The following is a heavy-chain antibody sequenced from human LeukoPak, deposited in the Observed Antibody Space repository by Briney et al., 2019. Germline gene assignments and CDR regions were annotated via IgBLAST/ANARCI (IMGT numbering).Heavy chain of an antibody. J-gene: IGHJ6*02. CDR1: GYTYTSYS. CDR2: ISAYNGNT. CDR3: ARETTVNYYGMDV. Sequence: GASVKVSCKASGYTYTSYSISWVRQTPEQGLEWMGWISAYNGNTNYAQKLKGRVTMTTDTSTSTAYMEMRSLRSDDTAVYYCARETTVNYYGMDVWGQGTTVTVSS. D-gene: IGHD4-11*01. V-gene: IGHV1-18*01.